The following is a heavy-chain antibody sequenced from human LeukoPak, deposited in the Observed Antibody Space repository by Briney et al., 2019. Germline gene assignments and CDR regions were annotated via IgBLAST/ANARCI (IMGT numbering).Heavy chain of an antibody. CDR2: IYYSGST. J-gene: IGHJ5*02. V-gene: IGHV4-39*01. Sequence: SETLSLTCTVSGGSISSSSYYWDWIRRPPGKGLEWIGSIYYSGSTYYNPSLKSRVTISVDTSKNQFSLKLSSVTAADTAVYYCARRRDGYNLRGFDPWGQGTLVTVSS. CDR3: ARRRDGYNLRGFDP. CDR1: GGSISSSSYY. D-gene: IGHD5-24*01.